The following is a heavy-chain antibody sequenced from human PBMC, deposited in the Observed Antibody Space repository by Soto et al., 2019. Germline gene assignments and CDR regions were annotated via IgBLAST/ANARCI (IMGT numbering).Heavy chain of an antibody. CDR1: GGSISGYY. Sequence: SETLSLTCTVSGGSISGYYWSWIRQPPGKGLEWIGYIYNSGSTNYNPSLKSRVTISVDTSKNQFSLKLSSVTAADTAVYYCATMSIAALLDFWGQGTLVTVSS. D-gene: IGHD6-6*01. V-gene: IGHV4-59*01. CDR2: IYNSGST. J-gene: IGHJ4*02. CDR3: ATMSIAALLDF.